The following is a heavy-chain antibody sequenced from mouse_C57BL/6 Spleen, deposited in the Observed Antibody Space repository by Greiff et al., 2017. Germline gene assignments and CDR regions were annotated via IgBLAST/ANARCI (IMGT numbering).Heavy chain of an antibody. CDR1: GYTFTDYY. CDR2: INPYNGGT. Sequence: VQLQQSGPVLVKPGASVKMSCKASGYTFTDYYMNWVKQSHGKSLEWIGVINPYNGGTSYNQKFKGKATLTVDKSSSTAYMELNSLTSEDSAVYYCARDFDYYGSSYGMDYWGQGTSVTVSS. J-gene: IGHJ4*01. V-gene: IGHV1-19*01. CDR3: ARDFDYYGSSYGMDY. D-gene: IGHD1-1*01.